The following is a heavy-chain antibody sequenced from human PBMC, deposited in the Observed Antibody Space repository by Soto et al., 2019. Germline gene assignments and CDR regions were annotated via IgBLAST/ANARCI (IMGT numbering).Heavy chain of an antibody. CDR2: ISSSSSYI. D-gene: IGHD6-19*01. Sequence: EVQLVESGGGLVKPGGSLRLSCAASGFTFSSYSMNWVRQAPGKGLEWVSSISSSSSYIYYADSVKGRFTISRDNAKNSLYLQMNSLRAEDTAVYYCARVSVAGTFFFDSWGQGTLVTVSS. CDR3: ARVSVAGTFFFDS. CDR1: GFTFSSYS. J-gene: IGHJ4*02. V-gene: IGHV3-21*01.